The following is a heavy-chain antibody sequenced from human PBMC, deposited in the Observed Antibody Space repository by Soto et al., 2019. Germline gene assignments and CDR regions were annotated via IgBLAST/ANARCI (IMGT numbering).Heavy chain of an antibody. CDR2: ISSSGSTI. J-gene: IGHJ3*02. V-gene: IGHV3-11*01. Sequence: PLRQSWAAAGVTCSDYYMSWIRQAPGKGLEWVSYISSSGSTIYYADSVKGRFTISRDNAKNSLYLQMNSLRAEDTAVYYCASLHVPLDRREQAFDIWGQGTMVTVTS. D-gene: IGHD1-1*01. CDR3: ASLHVPLDRREQAFDI. CDR1: GVTCSDYY.